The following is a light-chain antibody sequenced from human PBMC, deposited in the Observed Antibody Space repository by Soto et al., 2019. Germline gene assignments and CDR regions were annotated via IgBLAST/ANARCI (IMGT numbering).Light chain of an antibody. CDR2: LAS. J-gene: IGKJ1*01. CDR1: QGISNC. Sequence: IQLAESPSSLSASVGDRVTITCRASQGISNCLAWYQQKPGTAPKLLMYLASTVHSGVPPRCSGTGAGTNFTLTISILQPEDFVTYYCQQYNSYSGTFGQGTKVDIK. V-gene: IGKV1-9*01. CDR3: QQYNSYSGT.